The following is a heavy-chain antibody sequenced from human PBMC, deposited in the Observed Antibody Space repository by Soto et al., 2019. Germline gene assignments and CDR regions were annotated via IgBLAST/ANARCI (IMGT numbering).Heavy chain of an antibody. D-gene: IGHD3-22*01. CDR2: IYDSGNT. Sequence: PSETLSLTCTVSGASIGDSYWSWIRQPPGKGLEYIGYIYDSGNTNSKPSLESRVTMSVDTSKNQVSLKLTSVTAADTVVYYCTRGYDGSGYIAFDVWGQGIKVTVSS. CDR1: GASIGDSY. J-gene: IGHJ3*01. V-gene: IGHV4-59*01. CDR3: TRGYDGSGYIAFDV.